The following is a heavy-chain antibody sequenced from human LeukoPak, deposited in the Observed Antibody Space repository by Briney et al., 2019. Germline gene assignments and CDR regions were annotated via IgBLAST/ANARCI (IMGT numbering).Heavy chain of an antibody. CDR1: GFTFSSYA. CDR3: AKEGGAAAVAGLFDY. CDR2: ISGSGGST. V-gene: IGHV3-23*01. Sequence: GGSLRLSCAASGFTFSSYAMSWVRQAPGKGLEWVSAISGSGGSTYYSDSVKGRFTISRDNSKNTVYLQVNSLRAKDTAVYYCAKEGGAAAVAGLFDYWGQGTLVTVSS. D-gene: IGHD6-19*01. J-gene: IGHJ4*02.